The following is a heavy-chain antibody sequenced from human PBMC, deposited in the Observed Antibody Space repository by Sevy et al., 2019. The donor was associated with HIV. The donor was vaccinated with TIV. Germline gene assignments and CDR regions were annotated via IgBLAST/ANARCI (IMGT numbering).Heavy chain of an antibody. CDR3: ARQEEKWGGPFDI. V-gene: IGHV4-38-2*01. Sequence: SETLSLTCAVSGYSISSGYYWGWIRQPPGKGLEWIGSIYHSGSTYYNPSLKSRVTISVDTSKNQFSLKLSSVTAADTAVYYCARQEEKWGGPFDIWCQGTMVTVSS. D-gene: IGHD1-26*01. J-gene: IGHJ3*02. CDR2: IYHSGST. CDR1: GYSISSGYY.